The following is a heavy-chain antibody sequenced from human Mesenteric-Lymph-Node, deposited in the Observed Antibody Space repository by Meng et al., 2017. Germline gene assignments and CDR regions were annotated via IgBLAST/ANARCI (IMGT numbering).Heavy chain of an antibody. CDR2: IYTSGST. Sequence: LRLSYTVSGGSISSGSYYWSWIRQPAGKGLEWIGRIYTSGSTNYNPSLKSRVTISVDTSKNQFSLKLSSVTAADTAVYYCAVTPRRGTAMGDYWGQGTLVTVSS. V-gene: IGHV4-61*02. D-gene: IGHD5-18*01. J-gene: IGHJ4*02. CDR1: GGSISSGSYY. CDR3: AVTPRRGTAMGDY.